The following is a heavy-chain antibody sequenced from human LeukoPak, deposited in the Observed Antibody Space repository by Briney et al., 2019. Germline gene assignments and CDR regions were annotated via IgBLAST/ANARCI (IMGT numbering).Heavy chain of an antibody. D-gene: IGHD2-15*01. Sequence: GGSLRLSCAASGLTVSSSYMTWVRQAPGKGLEWVSVIYSGSSTYYADSVKGRFTISRDNSKNTLCLQMNSLRAEDTAVYYCARVQVVDAFNVWGQGTLVTVSS. CDR1: GLTVSSSY. V-gene: IGHV3-66*01. CDR3: ARVQVVDAFNV. J-gene: IGHJ3*01. CDR2: IYSGSST.